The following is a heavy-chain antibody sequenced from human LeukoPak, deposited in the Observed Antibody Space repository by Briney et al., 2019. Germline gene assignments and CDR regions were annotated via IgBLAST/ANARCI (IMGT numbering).Heavy chain of an antibody. V-gene: IGHV3-30*02. CDR1: GFTFSSYG. CDR2: IRYDGSNK. D-gene: IGHD3-10*01. CDR3: AKDANGLLLLGDPA. J-gene: IGHJ5*02. Sequence: GGSLRLSCAASGFTFSSYGMHWVRQAPGKGLEWVAFIRYDGSNKYYADSVKGRFTISSDHSKNTLYLQMNSLRAEDTAVYYCAKDANGLLLLGDPAWGQGTLVTVSS.